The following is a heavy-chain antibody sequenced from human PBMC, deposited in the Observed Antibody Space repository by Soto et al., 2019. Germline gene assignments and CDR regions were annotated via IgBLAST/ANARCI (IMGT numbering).Heavy chain of an antibody. Sequence: QVQLQQWGAGLVKPSETLSLSCAVYGQSFSGHSWAWIRQSPGKGLEWIGEINESGSTYYHPSLKGRVTISADTSKTQFSLKLSSVSAADTAVYFCSRGSGIVALPGELEDVNYDYWGQGTLVNVSS. D-gene: IGHD1-1*01. CDR1: GQSFSGHS. CDR2: INESGST. CDR3: SRGSGIVALPGELEDVNYDY. V-gene: IGHV4-34*01. J-gene: IGHJ4*02.